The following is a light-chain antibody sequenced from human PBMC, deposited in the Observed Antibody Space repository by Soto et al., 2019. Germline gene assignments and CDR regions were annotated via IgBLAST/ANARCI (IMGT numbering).Light chain of an antibody. V-gene: IGKV3-15*01. CDR3: QHFNAWPLT. CDR2: SAS. J-gene: IGKJ4*01. Sequence: EIVLTQSPATLSVSPGEKATLSCRASQNVKNNLAWYQQKPGQAPRLITYSASTRATGIPARFSGRGSGTEFSLTISSLQSEDFAVYYCQHFNAWPLTFGGGTKVET. CDR1: QNVKNN.